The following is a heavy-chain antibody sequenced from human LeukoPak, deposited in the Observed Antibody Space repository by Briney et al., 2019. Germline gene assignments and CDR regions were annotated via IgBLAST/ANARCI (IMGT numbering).Heavy chain of an antibody. CDR2: IKQDGSEK. Sequence: GGSLRLSCAASGFTFSSYWMSWVRQAPGKGLEWVANIKQDGSEKYYVDSVKGRFTISRDNAKNSLYLQMNSLRAEDTAVYNCARVGRFLEWSGYYYYYYMDVWGKGTTVTVSS. J-gene: IGHJ6*03. V-gene: IGHV3-7*04. CDR1: GFTFSSYW. D-gene: IGHD3-3*01. CDR3: ARVGRFLEWSGYYYYYYMDV.